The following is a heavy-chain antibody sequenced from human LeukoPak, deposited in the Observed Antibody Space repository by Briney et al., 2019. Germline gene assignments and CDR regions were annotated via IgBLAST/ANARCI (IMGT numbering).Heavy chain of an antibody. Sequence: GGSLRLSCAASGFTFSSYSMNWVRQAPGKGLEWVSSISSSSSYIYYADSVKGRFTTSRDNAKKSLYLQMNSLRAEDTAVYYCARDVEQLWSSDYWGQGTLVTVSS. CDR3: ARDVEQLWSSDY. D-gene: IGHD5-18*01. J-gene: IGHJ4*02. CDR1: GFTFSSYS. V-gene: IGHV3-21*01. CDR2: ISSSSSYI.